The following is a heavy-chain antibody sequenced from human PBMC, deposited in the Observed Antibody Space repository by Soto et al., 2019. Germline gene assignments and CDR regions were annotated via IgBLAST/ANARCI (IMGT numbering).Heavy chain of an antibody. J-gene: IGHJ4*02. CDR2: IYSGGST. D-gene: IGHD3-10*01. CDR1: GFTVSSNY. CDR3: ARPSHPTGPGG. V-gene: IGHV3-53*02. Sequence: EVQLVETGGGLIQPGGSLRLSCAASGFTVSSNYMSWVRQAPGKGLEWVSVIYSGGSTYYADSVKGRFTISRDNSKNTLYLKMNTRRAEDRAVYSWARPSHPTGPGGGGQGTLVTVSS.